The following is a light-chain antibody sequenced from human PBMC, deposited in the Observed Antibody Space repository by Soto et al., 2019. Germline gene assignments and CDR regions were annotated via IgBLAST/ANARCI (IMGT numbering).Light chain of an antibody. J-gene: IGKJ1*01. V-gene: IGKV1-5*03. CDR2: KAS. CDR3: QQYESFSPWT. CDR1: QSLNTW. Sequence: DIQMTQSPSTLSASVGDRVTITCRANQSLNTWLAWYQQKPGKAPKLLINKASNVQSGVPSRFSGSRSGTEFTLAISNLQPDDVATYYCQQYESFSPWTFGQGTKVEIK.